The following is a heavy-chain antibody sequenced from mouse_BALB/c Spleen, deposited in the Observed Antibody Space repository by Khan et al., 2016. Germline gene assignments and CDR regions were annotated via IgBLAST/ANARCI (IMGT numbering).Heavy chain of an antibody. V-gene: IGHV3-2*02. D-gene: IGHD1-1*01. CDR3: ARYYYGSSYFDY. CDR2: ISYSGST. CDR1: GYSITSDYA. J-gene: IGHJ2*01. Sequence: EVQLQASGPGLVKPSQSLSLTCTVTGYSITSDYAWNWIRQFPGNKLEWMGYISYSGSTSYNPSLQSRISITRDTSKNQFFLQLNYVTTEDTATYYCARYYYGSSYFDYWGQATTLTASS.